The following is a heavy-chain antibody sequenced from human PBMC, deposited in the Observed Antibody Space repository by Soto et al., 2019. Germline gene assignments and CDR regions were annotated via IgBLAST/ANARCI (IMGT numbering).Heavy chain of an antibody. D-gene: IGHD3-22*01. Sequence: SETLSLTCSVSGDSISSADYFWTWIRQSRGKGLEWMGYIFHSGTTYYNPSLKGRLMMSIENSKNQFSLGLSSVTAADTAVYFCARSTFYYYDSSGTWGQGTLVTVSS. V-gene: IGHV4-30-4*02. CDR3: ARSTFYYYDSSGT. CDR1: GDSISSADYF. J-gene: IGHJ5*02. CDR2: IFHSGTT.